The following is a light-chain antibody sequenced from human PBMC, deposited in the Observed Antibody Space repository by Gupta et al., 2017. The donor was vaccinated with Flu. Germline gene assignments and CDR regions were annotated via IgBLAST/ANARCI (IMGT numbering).Light chain of an antibody. CDR3: VLYMGSGISV. Sequence: TVTLTCGLSSGSVSTGYYPTWYQQTPGQAPRTLIYSTNSRSSGVPDRFSGSILGNKAALTITGAQADDESDYYCVLYMGSGISVFGGGTKLTVL. CDR2: STN. J-gene: IGLJ3*02. CDR1: SGSVSTGYY. V-gene: IGLV8-61*01.